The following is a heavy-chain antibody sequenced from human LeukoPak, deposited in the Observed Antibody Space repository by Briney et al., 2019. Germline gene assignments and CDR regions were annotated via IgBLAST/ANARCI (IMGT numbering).Heavy chain of an antibody. V-gene: IGHV1-69*05. CDR2: IIPIFGTA. Sequence: SVKVSCKASGYTFTSYGISWVRQAPGQGLEWMGGIIPIFGTADYAQKFQGRVTITTDESTSTAYMELSRLRSDDTAVYYCARVYDILKNMDVWGKGTTVTVSS. CDR3: ARVYDILKNMDV. D-gene: IGHD3-9*01. J-gene: IGHJ6*03. CDR1: GYTFTSYG.